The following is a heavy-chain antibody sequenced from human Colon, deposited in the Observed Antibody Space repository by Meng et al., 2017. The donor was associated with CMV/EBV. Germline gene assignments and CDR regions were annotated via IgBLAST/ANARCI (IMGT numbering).Heavy chain of an antibody. Sequence: GGSLRLSCAASGFTFSSYDMTWVRQAPGKGLEWVSAISGSGGSAYYADSVRGRVTTSRDNSKNTVYLQMSSLRAEDTAVYYCVKDRWSSGATPYDQWGQGTLVTVSS. CDR3: VKDRWSSGATPYDQ. D-gene: IGHD6-19*01. CDR2: ISGSGGSA. J-gene: IGHJ4*02. CDR1: GFTFSSYD. V-gene: IGHV3-23*01.